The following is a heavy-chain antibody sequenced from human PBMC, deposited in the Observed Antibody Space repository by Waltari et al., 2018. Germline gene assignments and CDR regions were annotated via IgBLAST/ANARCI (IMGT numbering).Heavy chain of an antibody. CDR3: ARDRFISAGLNYGMDV. CDR2: IIPIFGTA. CDR1: GGTFSSYA. V-gene: IGHV1-69*08. Sequence: QVQLVQSGAEVKKPGSSVKVSCKASGGTFSSYAISWVRQAPGQGLEWMGRIIPIFGTANYAQKFQGRVTITADKSTSTAYMELSSLRSEDTAVYYCARDRFISAGLNYGMDVWGQGTTVTVSS. J-gene: IGHJ6*02. D-gene: IGHD3-9*01.